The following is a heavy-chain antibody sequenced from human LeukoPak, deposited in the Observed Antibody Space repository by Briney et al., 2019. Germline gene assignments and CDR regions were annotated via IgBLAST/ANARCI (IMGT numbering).Heavy chain of an antibody. D-gene: IGHD3/OR15-3a*01. J-gene: IGHJ4*02. V-gene: IGHV3-49*04. CDR3: TRDKDWSYDY. Sequence: GGSLRLSCTASGFTFGDHGMGWVRQAPEKGLEWVGFIRRKVYGGTTEYAASVRGRFSISRDDSKSIAYLEMNNLKTEDTAVYYCTRDKDWSYDYWGQGTLVTVSS. CDR1: GFTFGDHG. CDR2: IRRKVYGGTT.